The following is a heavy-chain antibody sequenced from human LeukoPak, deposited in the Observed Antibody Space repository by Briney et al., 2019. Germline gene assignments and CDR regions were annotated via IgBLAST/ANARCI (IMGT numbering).Heavy chain of an antibody. CDR1: GFTFSSYS. V-gene: IGHV3-48*01. D-gene: IGHD4-17*01. J-gene: IGHJ6*03. CDR3: ARDSSSTVTTFLYYYYMDV. CDR2: ISSSSSTI. Sequence: PGGSLRLSCAASGFTFSSYSMNGVRQAPGKGLEWVSYISSSSSTIYYADSVKGRFTISRDNAKNSLYLQMNSLRAEDTAVYYCARDSSSTVTTFLYYYYMDVWGKGTTVTVSS.